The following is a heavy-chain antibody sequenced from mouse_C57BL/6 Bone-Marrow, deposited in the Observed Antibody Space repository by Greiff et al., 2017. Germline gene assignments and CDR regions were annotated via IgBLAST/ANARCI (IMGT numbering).Heavy chain of an antibody. CDR2: IYPNHGTT. J-gene: IGHJ4*01. CDR3: AGGYDYDYAMDY. Sequence: VQLKQSGPELVKPGASVKLSCKASGYSFTDYNMNWVKQSNGKSLEWIGVIYPNHGTTCYNQKLKGKATLTVDKSSSTAYLQLSSLASEDSAVYYCAGGYDYDYAMDYGGQGTSVTVSS. CDR1: GYSFTDYN. V-gene: IGHV1-39*01. D-gene: IGHD2-4*01.